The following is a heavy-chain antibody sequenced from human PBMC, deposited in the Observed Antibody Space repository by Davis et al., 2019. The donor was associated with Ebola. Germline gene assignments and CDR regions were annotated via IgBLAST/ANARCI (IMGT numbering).Heavy chain of an antibody. CDR1: GGSISSGDYY. D-gene: IGHD3-16*01. CDR3: AREAGGGAFDI. J-gene: IGHJ3*02. Sequence: MPSETLSLTCTVSGGSISSGDYYWSWIRQPPGKGLEWIGYIYYSGSTYYNPSLKSRVTISVDTSKNQFSLKLSSVTAADTAVYYCAREAGGGAFDIWGQGTMITVSS. V-gene: IGHV4-30-4*01. CDR2: IYYSGST.